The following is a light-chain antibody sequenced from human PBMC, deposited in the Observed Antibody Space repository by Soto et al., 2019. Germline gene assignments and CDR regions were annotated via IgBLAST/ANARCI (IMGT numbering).Light chain of an antibody. Sequence: EIVLTQSPATLSLSPGERATLPCRASQSVTRYLAWYQQKPGQAPRLLIYDASNRATGIPARFSGSGSGTDFTLTISSLEPEGFAVYYCQQRSNWPLTFGGGTKVDIK. CDR1: QSVTRY. J-gene: IGKJ4*01. CDR3: QQRSNWPLT. V-gene: IGKV3-11*01. CDR2: DAS.